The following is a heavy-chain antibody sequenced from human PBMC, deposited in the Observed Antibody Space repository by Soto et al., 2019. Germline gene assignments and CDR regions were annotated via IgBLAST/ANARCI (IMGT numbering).Heavy chain of an antibody. J-gene: IGHJ4*01. CDR2: IYHGGTN. Sequence: PSEALSVTCSVSGYRRSGADWGRIRQYPGKGPEWIASIYHGGTNFYNPSLKSRITISVDTSNNQFYLKLKSMTAADTAVYYWARAHVMVVAGSTFDYWGHATLVTVS. CDR3: ARAHVMVVAGSTFDY. V-gene: IGHV4-38-2*02. CDR1: GYRRSGAD. D-gene: IGHD6-19*01.